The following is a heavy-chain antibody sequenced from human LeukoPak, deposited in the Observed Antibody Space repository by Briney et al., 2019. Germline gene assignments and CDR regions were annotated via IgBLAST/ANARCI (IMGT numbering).Heavy chain of an antibody. CDR3: AGAIVGAATAFDI. Sequence: GESLKISCKGSGYSFTSYWIGWVRQMPGKGPEWMGIIYPGDSETRYSPSFQGQVTISADKSISTAYLQWSSLKASDTAMYYCAGAIVGAATAFDIWGQGTMVTVSS. CDR2: IYPGDSET. V-gene: IGHV5-51*01. D-gene: IGHD1-26*01. CDR1: GYSFTSYW. J-gene: IGHJ3*02.